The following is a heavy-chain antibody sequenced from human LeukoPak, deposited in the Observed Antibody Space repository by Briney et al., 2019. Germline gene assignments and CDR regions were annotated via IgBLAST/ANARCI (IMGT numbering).Heavy chain of an antibody. D-gene: IGHD5-18*01. CDR3: ARVDKRDVDTAMVNAFDI. CDR1: GGSISSGGYY. V-gene: IGHV4-30-2*01. CDR2: IYHSGST. Sequence: SETLSLTCTVSGGSISSGGYYWSWLRQPPGKGLEWIGYIYHSGSTYYNPSLKSRVTISVDRSKNQFSLKLSSVTAADTAVYYCARVDKRDVDTAMVNAFDIWGQGTMVTVSS. J-gene: IGHJ3*02.